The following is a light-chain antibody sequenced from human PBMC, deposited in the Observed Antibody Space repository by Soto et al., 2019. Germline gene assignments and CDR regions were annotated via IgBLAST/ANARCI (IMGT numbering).Light chain of an antibody. Sequence: QSVLTQPASVSGSPGQSITISCTGTNSDVGTRNFVSWYQQHPGKAPKLMIYQVTNRPSGVSNRFSGSKSGNTASLTISGLQAEDEADYYCSSYTDSTNYVFGTGTKVTVL. CDR3: SSYTDSTNYV. CDR1: NSDVGTRNF. J-gene: IGLJ1*01. V-gene: IGLV2-14*01. CDR2: QVT.